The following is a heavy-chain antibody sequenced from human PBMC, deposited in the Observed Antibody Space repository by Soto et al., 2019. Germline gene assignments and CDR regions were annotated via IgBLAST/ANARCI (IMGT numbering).Heavy chain of an antibody. D-gene: IGHD1-7*01. CDR2: INHSGST. V-gene: IGHV4-34*01. Sequence: QVQLQQWGAGLLKPSETLSLTCAVYGGSFSGYYWTWTRQPPGKGLEWIGEINHSGSTNYNPSLKSRVTISVDTSKNQFSLKLSSVTAADTAVYYCARESITGTTSWYFDLWGRGTLVTVSS. J-gene: IGHJ2*01. CDR3: ARESITGTTSWYFDL. CDR1: GGSFSGYY.